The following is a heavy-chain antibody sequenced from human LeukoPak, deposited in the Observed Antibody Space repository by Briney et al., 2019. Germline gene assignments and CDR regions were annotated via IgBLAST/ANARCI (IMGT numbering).Heavy chain of an antibody. Sequence: SETLSLTCLVSGGSISGSHWSWIRQPPGKGLEWIGYIHYTGSTDYNPSLRSRVTLSIDMTKNQFSLRLSSVTAADTAVYYCARTGGDCSSGLCYYAMDVWGQGTTVTVS. J-gene: IGHJ6*02. D-gene: IGHD2-21*02. V-gene: IGHV4-59*01. CDR3: ARTGGDCSSGLCYYAMDV. CDR2: IHYTGST. CDR1: GGSISGSH.